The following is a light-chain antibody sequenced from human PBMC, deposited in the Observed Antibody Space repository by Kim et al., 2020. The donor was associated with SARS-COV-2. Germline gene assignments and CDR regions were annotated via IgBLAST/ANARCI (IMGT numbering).Light chain of an antibody. CDR2: ATS. CDR3: RQDYKYPPT. V-gene: IGKV1-6*01. Sequence: SDNVTARGSQDISEHLCGYEQDPGRAPNLLIYATSPIRSGVPTSFRRSGSGTDFNLTISSLQPEDFATYFCRQDYKYPPTFGQWTKVDIK. J-gene: IGKJ1*01. CDR1: QDISEH.